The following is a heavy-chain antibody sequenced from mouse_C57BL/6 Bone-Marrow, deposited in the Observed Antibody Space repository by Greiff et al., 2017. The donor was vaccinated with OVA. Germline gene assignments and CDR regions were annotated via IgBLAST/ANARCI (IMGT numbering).Heavy chain of an antibody. J-gene: IGHJ4*01. D-gene: IGHD2-4*01. CDR2: INPSNGGT. CDR3: ARSTMTAMDY. CDR1: GYTFTSYW. V-gene: IGHV1-53*01. Sequence: QVHVKQSGTELVKPGASVKLSCKASGYTFTSYWMHWVKQRPGQGLEWIGNINPSNGGTNYNEKFKSKATLTVDKSSSTAYMQLSSLTSEDSAVYYCARSTMTAMDYWGQGTSVTVSS.